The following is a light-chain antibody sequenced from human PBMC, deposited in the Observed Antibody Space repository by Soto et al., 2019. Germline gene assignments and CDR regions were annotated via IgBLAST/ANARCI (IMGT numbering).Light chain of an antibody. CDR1: SSNVGSHS. J-gene: IGLJ2*01. CDR3: QSSDSSLSGHVV. CDR2: SSN. Sequence: QSVVTQPPSASGTPGQRVTISCSGSSSNVGSHSVNWYQQLPGTAPKLLIYSSNQRPSGVPDRFSGSKSGTSASLAISGLQSEDEADYYCQSSDSSLSGHVVFGGGTKLTVL. V-gene: IGLV1-44*01.